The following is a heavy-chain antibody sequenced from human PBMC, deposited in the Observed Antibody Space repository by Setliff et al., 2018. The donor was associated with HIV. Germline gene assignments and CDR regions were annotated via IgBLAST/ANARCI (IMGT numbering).Heavy chain of an antibody. CDR1: GFTFSYYA. D-gene: IGHD3-22*01. V-gene: IGHV3-23*01. J-gene: IGHJ4*02. CDR2: ISGSAGST. Sequence: PGGSLRLSCAASGFTFSYYAMSWVRQAPGKGLDWVSAISGSAGSTYYADSVKGRFTISRDNSKSTLYLQMNSLRAEDTAVYYCAKAARDYYDSSGYYIGIDYWGRGTLVTVSS. CDR3: AKAARDYYDSSGYYIGIDY.